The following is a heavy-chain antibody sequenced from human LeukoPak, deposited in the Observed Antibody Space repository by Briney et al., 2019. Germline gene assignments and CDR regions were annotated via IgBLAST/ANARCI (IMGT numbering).Heavy chain of an antibody. CDR3: ASSRIAAAGRYYYYYGMDV. CDR2: IYYSGST. CDR1: GGSISSYY. Sequence: SETLSLTCTVSGGSISSYYWSWIRQPPGKGLEWIGYIYYSGSTNYNPSLKSRVTISVDTSKNQFSLKLSSVTAADTAVYYCASSRIAAAGRYYYYYGMDVRGQGTTVTVSS. D-gene: IGHD6-13*01. J-gene: IGHJ6*02. V-gene: IGHV4-59*08.